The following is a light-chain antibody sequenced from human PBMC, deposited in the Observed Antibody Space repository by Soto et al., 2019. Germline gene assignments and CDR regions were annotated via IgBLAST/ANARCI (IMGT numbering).Light chain of an antibody. V-gene: IGLV2-8*01. CDR3: SSYADSNNLL. Sequence: QSALTQPPSASGSPGQSISISCTGTSSDVGGSNYVSWYQQHPGKAPKLLISEVSKRPSGVPDRFSGSKSGNTASLTVSGLLAEDEAEYYCSSYADSNNLLFGGGTKVTVL. CDR1: SSDVGGSNY. CDR2: EVS. J-gene: IGLJ2*01.